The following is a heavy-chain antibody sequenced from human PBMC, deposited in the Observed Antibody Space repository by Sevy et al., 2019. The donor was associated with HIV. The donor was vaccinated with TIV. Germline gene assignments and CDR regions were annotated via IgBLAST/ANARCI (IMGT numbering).Heavy chain of an antibody. D-gene: IGHD2-2*01. CDR2: ISDSGGST. CDR3: AKDTCSSTSCYYQDASDI. Sequence: GGSLRLSCAASGFTFSSYAMSWVRQAPGKGLEWVSGISDSGGSTYYADSVKGRFTISRDNSKNTLYLQMNSLRAEDTAVYYCAKDTCSSTSCYYQDASDIWGQGTMVTVSS. J-gene: IGHJ3*02. V-gene: IGHV3-23*01. CDR1: GFTFSSYA.